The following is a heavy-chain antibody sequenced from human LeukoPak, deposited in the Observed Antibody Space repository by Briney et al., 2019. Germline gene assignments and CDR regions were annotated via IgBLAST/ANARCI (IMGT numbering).Heavy chain of an antibody. CDR2: IRYDGSNK. Sequence: AGGSLRLSCAASGFTFSRYGMHWVRQAPGKGLEWVAFIRYDGSNKYYADSVKGRFTISRDNSKNTLYLQMNSLRAEDTAVYYCVRPARLYCSGGSCYAGYYGMDVWGQGTTVTVSS. D-gene: IGHD2-15*01. V-gene: IGHV3-30*02. CDR1: GFTFSRYG. J-gene: IGHJ6*02. CDR3: VRPARLYCSGGSCYAGYYGMDV.